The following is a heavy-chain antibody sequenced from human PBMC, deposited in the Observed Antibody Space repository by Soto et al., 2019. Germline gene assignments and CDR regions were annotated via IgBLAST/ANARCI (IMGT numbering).Heavy chain of an antibody. D-gene: IGHD5-18*01. CDR3: ARVQGGGGAMVHNY. V-gene: IGHV4-30-4*01. Sequence: QVQLQESGPGLVKPSQTLSLTCTVSGGSISSGDYYWSWIRQPPGKGLEWIGYIFYSGSTYYNPPLKSRVTISVDTSKNQFSLKLSSVTAADTAVYYCARVQGGGGAMVHNYWGQGTLVTVSS. J-gene: IGHJ4*02. CDR1: GGSISSGDYY. CDR2: IFYSGST.